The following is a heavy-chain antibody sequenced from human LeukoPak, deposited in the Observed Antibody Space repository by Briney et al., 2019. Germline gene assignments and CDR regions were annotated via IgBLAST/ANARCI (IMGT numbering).Heavy chain of an antibody. J-gene: IGHJ5*02. CDR1: GGSISSSSYY. CDR3: ACALDCSGGSCYSRARIWFDP. V-gene: IGHV4-39*07. D-gene: IGHD2-15*01. Sequence: SGTLSLTCTVSGGSISSSSYYWGWIRQPPGKGLEWIGSIYYSESTYYNPSLKSRVTISVDTSKNQFSLKLSSVTAADTAVYYCACALDCSGGSCYSRARIWFDPWGQGTLVTVSS. CDR2: IYYSEST.